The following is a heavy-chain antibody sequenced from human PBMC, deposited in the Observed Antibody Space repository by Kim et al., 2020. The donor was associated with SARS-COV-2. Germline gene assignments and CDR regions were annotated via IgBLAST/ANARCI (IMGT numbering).Heavy chain of an antibody. Sequence: TNYNPALKSRVTISVDTSKNQFSLKVSSVTAADTAMYYCARISSGSYNDYWGQGTLVTVSS. CDR2: T. CDR3: ARISSGSYNDY. J-gene: IGHJ4*02. V-gene: IGHV4-59*01. D-gene: IGHD1-26*01.